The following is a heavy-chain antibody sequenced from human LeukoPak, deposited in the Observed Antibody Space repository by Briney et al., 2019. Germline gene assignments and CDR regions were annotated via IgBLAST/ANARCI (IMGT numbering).Heavy chain of an antibody. V-gene: IGHV1-69*01. J-gene: IGHJ4*02. CDR3: ARSGPGGSSDY. Sequence: ASVKVSCKASGGTFSSYAISWVRQAPGQGLEWMRGIIPIFGTANYAQKFQGRVTITADESTSTAYMELSSLRSEDTAVYYCARSGPGGSSDYWGQGTLVTVSS. CDR1: GGTFSSYA. D-gene: IGHD6-6*01. CDR2: IIPIFGTA.